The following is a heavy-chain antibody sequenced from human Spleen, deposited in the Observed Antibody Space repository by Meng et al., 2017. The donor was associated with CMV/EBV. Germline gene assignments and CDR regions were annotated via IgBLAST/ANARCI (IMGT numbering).Heavy chain of an antibody. J-gene: IGHJ6*02. CDR3: ARIWNSRRFNYYYYGMDV. CDR2: INHSGST. D-gene: IGHD1-7*01. CDR1: SFSGYY. V-gene: IGHV4-34*01. Sequence: SFSGYYWSWIRQPPGKGLEWIGEINHSGSTNYNPSLKSRVTISVDTSKNQFSLKLSSVTAADTAVYYCARIWNSRRFNYYYYGMDVWGQGTTVTVSS.